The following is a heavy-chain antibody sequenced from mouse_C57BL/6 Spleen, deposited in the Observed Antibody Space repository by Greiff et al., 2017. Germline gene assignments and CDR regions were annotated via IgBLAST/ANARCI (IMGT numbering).Heavy chain of an antibody. CDR3: ASVPLTTVNAMDY. CDR1: GYAFSSSW. Sequence: QVQLQQPGPELVKPGASVKISCKASGYAFSSSWMNWVKQRPGKGLEWIGRIYPGDGDTNYNGKFKGKATLTADKSSSTAYMQLSSLTSEDSAVYFCASVPLTTVNAMDYWGQGTSVTVSS. D-gene: IGHD1-1*01. CDR2: IYPGDGDT. V-gene: IGHV1-82*01. J-gene: IGHJ4*01.